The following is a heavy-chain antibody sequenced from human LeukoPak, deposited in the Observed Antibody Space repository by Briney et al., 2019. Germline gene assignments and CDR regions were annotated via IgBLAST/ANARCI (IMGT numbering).Heavy chain of an antibody. CDR2: IYYSGTT. V-gene: IGHV4-59*08. CDR3: ARANVDTAMAHDY. D-gene: IGHD5-18*01. CDR1: GGSISGYY. Sequence: SETLSLTCTVSGGSISGYYWSWIRQPPGKGLEWIGYIYYSGTTNYNPSLKSRVTISVDTSKNQFSLKLSSVTAADTAVYYCARANVDTAMAHDYWGQGTLVTVSS. J-gene: IGHJ4*02.